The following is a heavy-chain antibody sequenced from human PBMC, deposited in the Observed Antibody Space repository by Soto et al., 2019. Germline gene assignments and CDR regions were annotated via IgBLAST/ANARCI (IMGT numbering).Heavy chain of an antibody. D-gene: IGHD6-13*01. J-gene: IGHJ2*01. Sequence: SETLSLTCTVSGTSVRHFYWSWIRQSAGKGLEWIGRIYSTGTTNFNPSLKSRLTMSMDMSKNQVSLNLTSVTAADTAVYYCVRDRADFSSTYYHYFSVWGRGTLVTVS. CDR1: GTSVRHFY. CDR2: IYSTGTT. CDR3: VRDRADFSSTYYHYFSV. V-gene: IGHV4-4*07.